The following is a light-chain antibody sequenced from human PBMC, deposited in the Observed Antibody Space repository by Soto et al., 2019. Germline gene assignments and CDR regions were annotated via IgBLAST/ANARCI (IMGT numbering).Light chain of an antibody. V-gene: IGKV3-15*01. J-gene: IGKJ5*01. CDR1: QSVSTN. CDR2: GSS. CDR3: QQRSNWPPIT. Sequence: EIVLTQSPATLSVSPGERATLSCRASQSVSTNLAWYQQKLGQAPRVLIYGSSSRATGVPARFSGSGSGTVFTLTISSLQSEDFAVYYCQQRSNWPPITFGQGTRLEIK.